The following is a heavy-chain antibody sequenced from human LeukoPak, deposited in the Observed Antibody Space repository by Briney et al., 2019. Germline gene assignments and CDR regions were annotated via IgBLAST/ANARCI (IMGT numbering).Heavy chain of an antibody. V-gene: IGHV3-21*01. CDR1: GFTFSSYS. CDR2: ISSSGTYI. D-gene: IGHD4-23*01. CDR3: ARNGGNSDFDY. Sequence: GSLRLSCAASGFTFSSYSMNWVRQAPGKGLEWVSFISSSGTYIYYADSMKGRFTISRDNAKNSLYLQMNSLRAEDTAVYHCARNGGNSDFDYWGQGTLVTVSS. J-gene: IGHJ4*02.